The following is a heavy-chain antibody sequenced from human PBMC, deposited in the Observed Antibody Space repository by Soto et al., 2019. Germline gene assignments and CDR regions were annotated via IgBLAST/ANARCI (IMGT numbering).Heavy chain of an antibody. V-gene: IGHV3-30*18. CDR2: ISYDGSNK. Sequence: GGSLRLSCAASGFTFSSYGMHWVRQAPGKGLEWVAVISYDGSNKYYADSVKGRFTTSRDNSKNTLYLQMNSLRAEDTAVYYCAKDSGSGWTSYWYFDLWGRGTLVTVSS. CDR3: AKDSGSGWTSYWYFDL. CDR1: GFTFSSYG. J-gene: IGHJ2*01. D-gene: IGHD6-19*01.